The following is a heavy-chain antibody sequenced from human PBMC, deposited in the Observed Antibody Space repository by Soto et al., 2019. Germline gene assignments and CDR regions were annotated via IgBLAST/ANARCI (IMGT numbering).Heavy chain of an antibody. J-gene: IGHJ4*02. CDR3: ARHETVHDDYDY. CDR2: IYYSGST. Sequence: QVQLQESGPGLVKPSETLSLTCTVSGCSISSYYWSWIRQPPGKGLEWIGYIYYSGSTNYNPSLRSRVTLSVATSKNQFPLKLSSVTAADTAVYYCARHETVHDDYDYWGQGTLVTVSS. V-gene: IGHV4-59*08. D-gene: IGHD4-17*01. CDR1: GCSISSYY.